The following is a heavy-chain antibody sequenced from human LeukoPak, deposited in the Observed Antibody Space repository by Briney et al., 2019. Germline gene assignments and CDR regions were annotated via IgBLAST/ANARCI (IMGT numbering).Heavy chain of an antibody. J-gene: IGHJ4*02. V-gene: IGHV3-48*02. D-gene: IGHD3-10*01. CDR2: ISSRSGTI. CDR1: GFTFSSYS. Sequence: GGSLRLSCAASGFTFSSYSMNWVRQAPGKGLEWVSFISSRSGTIYYADSVKGRFTISRDDARNSLYLQMNSLTDEDTAVYYCARDSGSRVATDFDYWGQGTLVTVSS. CDR3: ARDSGSRVATDFDY.